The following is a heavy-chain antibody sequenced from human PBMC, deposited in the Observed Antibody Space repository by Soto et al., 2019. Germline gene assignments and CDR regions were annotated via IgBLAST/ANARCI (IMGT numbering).Heavy chain of an antibody. CDR1: GGSFSGYY. Sequence: QVQLQQWGAGLLKPSETLSLTCAVYGGSFSGYYWSWIRQPPGKGLEWIGEINHSGSTNYNPSLKSRVTISVDTSKNQFSLKLSSVNAADTAVYYCARPGSWYFQYFQHWGQGTLVTVSS. D-gene: IGHD6-13*01. CDR2: INHSGST. J-gene: IGHJ1*01. V-gene: IGHV4-34*01. CDR3: ARPGSWYFQYFQH.